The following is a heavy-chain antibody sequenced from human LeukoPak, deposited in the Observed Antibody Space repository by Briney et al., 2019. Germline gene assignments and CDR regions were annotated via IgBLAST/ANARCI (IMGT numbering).Heavy chain of an antibody. J-gene: IGHJ4*02. V-gene: IGHV4-39*07. CDR2: IYYSAST. D-gene: IGHD5-12*01. CDR1: GGSISSSSYY. CDR3: ARAYVDRPFDY. Sequence: SETLSLTCSVSGGSISSSSYYWGWIRQPPGKRLEWMGSIYYSASTYYNPSLKSRVTISVDTSQSQFCLILSSVTAADTGVYYCARAYVDRPFDYWGQGTLVTVSS.